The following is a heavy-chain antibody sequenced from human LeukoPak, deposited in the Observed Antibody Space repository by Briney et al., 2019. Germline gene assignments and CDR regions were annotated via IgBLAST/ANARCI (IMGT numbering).Heavy chain of an antibody. Sequence: SETLSLTCTVSSGSFRTYYWSWIRQPPGKGLEWIGYIFYNEGTSYNPSLKSRVTISVDTSNNQLSLKVNSVAAADTAMYYCVKSNSRYQPWTLDIWGRGTMVTVSS. CDR2: IFYNEGT. CDR1: SGSFRTYY. D-gene: IGHD2-2*01. CDR3: VKSNSRYQPWTLDI. J-gene: IGHJ3*02. V-gene: IGHV4-59*01.